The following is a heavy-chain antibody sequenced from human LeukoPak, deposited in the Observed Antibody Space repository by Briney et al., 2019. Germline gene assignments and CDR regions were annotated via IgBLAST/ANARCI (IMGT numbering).Heavy chain of an antibody. CDR3: AKSLSAYYFDQ. Sequence: GGSLRLSCVDSGFTFTAYAMSWVRQAPGMGLEWVSTIRRSGDSTYYADSVRGCFTISRDTSKNTLYLQMNSLRADDTAIYFCAKSLSAYYFDQWGQGTLVTVSS. D-gene: IGHD3-3*01. V-gene: IGHV3-23*01. CDR1: GFTFTAYA. J-gene: IGHJ4*02. CDR2: IRRSGDST.